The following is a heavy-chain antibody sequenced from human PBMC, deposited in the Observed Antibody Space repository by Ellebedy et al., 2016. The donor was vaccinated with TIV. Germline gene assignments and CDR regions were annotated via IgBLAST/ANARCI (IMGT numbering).Heavy chain of an antibody. CDR1: GFTFSSYS. D-gene: IGHD5-24*01. CDR3: ARQSQKMATIPGDLGY. Sequence: GESLKISCAASGFTFSSYSMNWVRQAPGKGLEWVSSISSSSSYIYYADSVKGRFTISRDSAKNSLYLQMNSLRAEDTAVYYCARQSQKMATIPGDLGYWGQGTLVTVSS. J-gene: IGHJ4*02. V-gene: IGHV3-21*01. CDR2: ISSSSSYI.